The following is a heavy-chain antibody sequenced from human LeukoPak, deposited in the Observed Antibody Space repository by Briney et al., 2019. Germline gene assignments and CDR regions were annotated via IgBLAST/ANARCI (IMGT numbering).Heavy chain of an antibody. J-gene: IGHJ6*02. CDR2: ISYDGSNK. Sequence: GGSLRLSFAASGFTFSSYGMHWVRQAPGKGLEWVAVISYDGSNKYYADSVKGRFTISRDNSKNTLYLQMNSLRAEDTAVYYCAKLSYCGSGSYRRAAMDVWGQGTTVTVSS. V-gene: IGHV3-30*18. CDR3: AKLSYCGSGSYRRAAMDV. D-gene: IGHD3-10*01. CDR1: GFTFSSYG.